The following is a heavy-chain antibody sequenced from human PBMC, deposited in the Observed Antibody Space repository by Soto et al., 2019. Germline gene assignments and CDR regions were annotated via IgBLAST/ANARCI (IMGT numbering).Heavy chain of an antibody. CDR2: ISAHNDNT. CDR1: GYTFTSYG. Sequence: QVHLVQSGAEVRKPGASVKVSCKGSGYTFTSYGIAWVRQAPGQGLEWMGWISAHNDNTNYAQKVQGRVTVTRDTSTSTAYMELRNLRSDDTAVYYCARGRYGEYWGQGALVTVSS. J-gene: IGHJ4*02. V-gene: IGHV1-18*01. CDR3: ARGRYGEY. D-gene: IGHD3-10*01.